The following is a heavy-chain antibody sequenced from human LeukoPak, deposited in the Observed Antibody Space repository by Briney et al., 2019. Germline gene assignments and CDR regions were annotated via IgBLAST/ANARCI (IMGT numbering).Heavy chain of an antibody. J-gene: IGHJ3*02. CDR2: ISSSSTYI. D-gene: IGHD4-23*01. Sequence: PGGSLRLSCAASGFSFSNCSMNWVRQAPGKGLEWVSSISSSSTYIYYADSLEGRFTISRDNVRNSLYLQMNSLRAEDTAVYYCAGDYEGNLAFDIWGQGTMVTVSS. CDR3: AGDYEGNLAFDI. V-gene: IGHV3-21*01. CDR1: GFSFSNCS.